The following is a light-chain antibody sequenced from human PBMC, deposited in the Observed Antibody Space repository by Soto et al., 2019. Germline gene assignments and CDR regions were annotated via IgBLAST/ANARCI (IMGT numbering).Light chain of an antibody. J-gene: IGKJ1*01. CDR1: QNIRKY. CDR2: AAS. CDR3: QLSYSAPPA. V-gene: IGKV1-39*01. Sequence: DIWVTQSPSSLSASVGDRVTITCRTSQNIRKYLNWYQQRPGKAPKLLLYAASTLQSGVPSRFSGSGSGTDFTLTTNSLQPEVFGTYYCQLSYSAPPAFGRGTKVEV.